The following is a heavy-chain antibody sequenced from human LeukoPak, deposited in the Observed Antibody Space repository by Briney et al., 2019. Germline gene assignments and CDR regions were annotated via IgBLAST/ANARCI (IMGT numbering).Heavy chain of an antibody. CDR2: ISAYNGNT. J-gene: IGHJ5*02. Sequence: ASVKVSCKASGYTFTGYYMHWVRQAPGQGLEWMGWISAYNGNTNYAQKLQGRVTMTTDTSTSTAYMELRSLRSDDTAVYYCARDPLWEVVVPYNWFDPWGQGTLVTVSS. D-gene: IGHD2-15*01. CDR3: ARDPLWEVVVPYNWFDP. CDR1: GYTFTGYY. V-gene: IGHV1-18*04.